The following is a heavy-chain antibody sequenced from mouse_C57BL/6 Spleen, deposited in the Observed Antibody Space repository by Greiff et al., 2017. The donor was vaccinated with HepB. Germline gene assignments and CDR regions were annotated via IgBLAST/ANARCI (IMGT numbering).Heavy chain of an antibody. J-gene: IGHJ1*03. CDR2: INYDGSST. D-gene: IGHD1-1*01. V-gene: IGHV5-16*01. CDR1: GFTFSDYY. Sequence: DVHLVESEGGLVQPGSSMKLSCTASGFTFSDYYMAWVRQVPEKGLEWVANINYDGSSTYYLDSLKSRFIISRDNAKNILYLQMSSLKSEDTATYYCARVPYYYGSRGGYFDVWGTGTTVTVSS. CDR3: ARVPYYYGSRGGYFDV.